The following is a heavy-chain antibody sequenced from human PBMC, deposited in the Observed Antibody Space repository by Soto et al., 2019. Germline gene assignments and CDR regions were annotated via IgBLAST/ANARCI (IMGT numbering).Heavy chain of an antibody. Sequence: SETLSLTCTVSGGSISSYYWSWIRQPPGKGLEWIGYIYYSGSTNYNPSLKSRVTISVDTSKNQFSLKLSSVTAADTAVYYCASSATIYCSGGRCYFEGPYYYYGMDVWGQGTTVTVSS. CDR2: IYYSGST. CDR1: GGSISSYY. J-gene: IGHJ6*02. D-gene: IGHD2-15*01. CDR3: ASSATIYCSGGRCYFEGPYYYYGMDV. V-gene: IGHV4-59*01.